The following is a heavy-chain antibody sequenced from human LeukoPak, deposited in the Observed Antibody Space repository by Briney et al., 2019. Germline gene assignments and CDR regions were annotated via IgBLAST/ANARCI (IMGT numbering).Heavy chain of an antibody. J-gene: IGHJ4*02. CDR3: ARTSAYDSGSYYSS. V-gene: IGHV1-2*02. Sequence: GASVKVSCKASGYTFTGYYMHWVRQAPGQGLEWMGWINPNSGGTNYAQKFQGRVTMTRDTSISTAYMELSRLRSDDTAVYYCARTSAYDSGSYYSSWGQGTLVTVSS. CDR1: GYTFTGYY. D-gene: IGHD1-26*01. CDR2: INPNSGGT.